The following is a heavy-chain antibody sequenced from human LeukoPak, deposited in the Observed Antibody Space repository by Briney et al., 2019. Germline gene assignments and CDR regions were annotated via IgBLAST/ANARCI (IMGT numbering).Heavy chain of an antibody. V-gene: IGHV4-39*07. CDR3: ARVLYYYDSSGYGGLPDY. CDR1: GGSISSSSYY. J-gene: IGHJ4*02. CDR2: IYYSGST. D-gene: IGHD3-22*01. Sequence: SETLSLTCTVSGGSISSSSYYWGWIRQPPGKGLEWIGSIYYSGSTYYNPSLKSRVTISVDTSKNQFSLKLSSVTAADTAVYYCARVLYYYDSSGYGGLPDYWGQGTLVTVSS.